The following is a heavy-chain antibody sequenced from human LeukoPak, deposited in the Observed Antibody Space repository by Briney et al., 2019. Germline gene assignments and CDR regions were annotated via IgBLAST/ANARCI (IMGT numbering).Heavy chain of an antibody. D-gene: IGHD7-27*01. CDR3: AKAPATGEGYYFYYMDV. J-gene: IGHJ6*03. V-gene: IGHV3-23*01. CDR1: GFTFSSYA. Sequence: GGSLRLSCAASGFASGFTFSSYAMSWVRQAPGKGLEWVASINGRAATTYYADSVKGRFTISRDNSKNTLYLQMNSLGADDAAVYYCAKAPATGEGYYFYYMDVWGKGTTVTVSS. CDR2: INGRAATT.